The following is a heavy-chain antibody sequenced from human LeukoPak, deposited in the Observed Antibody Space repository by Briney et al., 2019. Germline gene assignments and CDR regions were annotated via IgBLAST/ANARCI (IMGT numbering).Heavy chain of an antibody. V-gene: IGHV1-8*02. CDR1: GYTFTGYY. CDR2: MNPNSGNT. CDR3: ARGLNSGSPRTFDY. Sequence: ASVKVSCKASGYTFTGYYMHWVRQATGQGLEWMGWMNPNSGNTGYAQKFQGRVTMTRNTSISTAYMELSSLRSEDTAVYYCARGLNSGSPRTFDYWGQGTLVTVSS. J-gene: IGHJ4*02. D-gene: IGHD1-26*01.